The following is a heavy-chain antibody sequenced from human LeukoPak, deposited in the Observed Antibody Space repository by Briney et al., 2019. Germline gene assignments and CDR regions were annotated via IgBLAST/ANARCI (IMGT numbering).Heavy chain of an antibody. D-gene: IGHD1-26*01. Sequence: GGSLRLSCVASGFTFSSRDWMTWVRQAPGKGLEWVANIKQDGSEKNYVDSVKGRFTISRDNAKNSVDLQMNSLRVEDTAVYYCARDQTKWEPLRRRDYYYMDVWSKGTTVTVSS. CDR2: IKQDGSEK. CDR1: GFTFSSRDW. V-gene: IGHV3-7*01. CDR3: ARDQTKWEPLRRRDYYYMDV. J-gene: IGHJ6*03.